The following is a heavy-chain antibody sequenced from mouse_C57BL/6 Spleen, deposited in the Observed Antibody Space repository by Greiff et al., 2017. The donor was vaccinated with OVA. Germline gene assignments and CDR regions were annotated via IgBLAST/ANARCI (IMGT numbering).Heavy chain of an antibody. CDR3: AYYGSSFYYAMDY. D-gene: IGHD1-1*01. CDR2: IYPGSGST. CDR1: GYTFTSYW. Sequence: VQLQQPGAELVKPGASVKMSCKASGYTFTSYWITWVKQRPGQGLEWIGDIYPGSGSTNYNEKFKSKATLTVDTSSSTAYMQLSSLTSEDSVVYYCAYYGSSFYYAMDYWGQGTSVTVSS. J-gene: IGHJ4*01. V-gene: IGHV1-55*01.